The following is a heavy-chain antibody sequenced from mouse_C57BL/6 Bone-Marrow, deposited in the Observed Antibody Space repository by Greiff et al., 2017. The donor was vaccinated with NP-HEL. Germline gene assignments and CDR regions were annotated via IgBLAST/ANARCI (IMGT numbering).Heavy chain of an antibody. J-gene: IGHJ2*01. V-gene: IGHV5-9*01. D-gene: IGHD5-1*01. CDR2: ISGGGGNT. Sequence: EVQRVESGGGLVKPGGSLKLSCAASGFTFSSYTMSWVRQTPEKRLEWVATISGGGGNTYYPDSVKGRFTISRDNAKNTLYLQMSSLRSEDTALYYCARWSTYYFDYWGQGTTLTVSS. CDR1: GFTFSSYT. CDR3: ARWSTYYFDY.